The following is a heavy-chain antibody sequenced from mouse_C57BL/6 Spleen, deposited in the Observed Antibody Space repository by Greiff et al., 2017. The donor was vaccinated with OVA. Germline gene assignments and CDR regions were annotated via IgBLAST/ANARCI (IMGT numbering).Heavy chain of an antibody. CDR3: ASMVPTGFAY. V-gene: IGHV1-80*01. J-gene: IGHJ3*01. CDR2: ICPGDGDT. D-gene: IGHD1-1*02. Sequence: QVQLQQSGAELVKPGASVKISCKASGYAFSSYWMNWVKQRPGKGLEWIGQICPGDGDTNYNGKFKGQATLTADKSSSTAYMQLSSLTSEDSAVYYCASMVPTGFAYWGQGTLVTVSA. CDR1: GYAFSSYW.